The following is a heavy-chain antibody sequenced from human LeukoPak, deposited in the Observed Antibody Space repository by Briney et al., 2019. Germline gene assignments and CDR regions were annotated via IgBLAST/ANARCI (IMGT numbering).Heavy chain of an antibody. CDR2: IIPIFGTA. CDR1: GGTFITHV. D-gene: IGHD3-16*01. Sequence: ASVKVSDKASGGTFITHVINELGQAPGQGLEWMGRIIPIFGTANYAQKFQGRVTITADESTRTAYMELSSLGSEDTAVYYCARDLGVPNYFDYWGQGTLVTVSS. CDR3: ARDLGVPNYFDY. J-gene: IGHJ4*02. V-gene: IGHV1-69*13.